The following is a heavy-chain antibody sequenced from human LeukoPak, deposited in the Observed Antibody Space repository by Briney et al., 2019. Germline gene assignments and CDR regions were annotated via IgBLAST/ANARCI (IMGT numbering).Heavy chain of an antibody. D-gene: IGHD3-10*01. Sequence: PSETLSLTCTVSGGSISSSSYYWGWLRQPPGTGREWIGSIYYSGSTYYNPSLKSRVTISVDTSKNQFSLKLSSVTAADTAVYYCARGRKVRGVIIIGRVGWFDPWGQGTLVTVSS. CDR1: GGSISSSSYY. CDR2: IYYSGST. J-gene: IGHJ5*02. CDR3: ARGRKVRGVIIIGRVGWFDP. V-gene: IGHV4-39*01.